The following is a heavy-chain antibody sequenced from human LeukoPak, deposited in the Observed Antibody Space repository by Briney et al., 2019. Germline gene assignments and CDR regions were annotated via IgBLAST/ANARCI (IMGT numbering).Heavy chain of an antibody. CDR2: INHSGST. D-gene: IGHD3-9*01. CDR3: ARGGGYRTYYDILTGYCFDY. V-gene: IGHV4-34*01. Sequence: SETLSLTCAVYGGSFSGYYWSWIRQPPGKGLEWIGEINHSGSTNYNPSLKSRVTISVDTSKNQFSLKLSSVTAVDTAVYYCARGGGYRTYYDILTGYCFDYWGQGTLVTVSS. J-gene: IGHJ4*02. CDR1: GGSFSGYY.